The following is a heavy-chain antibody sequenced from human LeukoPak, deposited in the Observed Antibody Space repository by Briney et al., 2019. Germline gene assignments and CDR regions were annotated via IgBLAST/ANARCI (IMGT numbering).Heavy chain of an antibody. CDR3: ARAPPNWEDAFDI. CDR1: GGSISSYY. CDR2: IYYSGST. J-gene: IGHJ3*02. D-gene: IGHD7-27*01. V-gene: IGHV4-59*01. Sequence: RSSETLSLTCTVSGGSISSYYWSWIRQPPGKGLEWIGYIYYSGSTKYNPSLKSRVTISVDTSKNQFSLKLSSVTAADTAVYYCARAPPNWEDAFDIWGQGTMVTVSS.